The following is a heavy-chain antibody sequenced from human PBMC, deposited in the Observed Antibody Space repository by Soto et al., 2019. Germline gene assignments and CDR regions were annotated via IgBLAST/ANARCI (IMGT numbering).Heavy chain of an antibody. D-gene: IGHD3-16*02. CDR2: IYWDNDK. V-gene: IGHV2-5*02. CDR3: AHLMITYGGVIADDAFDI. J-gene: IGHJ3*02. Sequence: QITLKESGPTLVEPTQTLTLTCTFSGFSLTTRQVGVGWIRQPPGQALEWLAVIYWDNDKRYSPSLERRLTVPKDPSKNQVVLTMTNMDPMDTATYYCAHLMITYGGVIADDAFDIWGQGTMVTVSS. CDR1: GFSLTTRQVG.